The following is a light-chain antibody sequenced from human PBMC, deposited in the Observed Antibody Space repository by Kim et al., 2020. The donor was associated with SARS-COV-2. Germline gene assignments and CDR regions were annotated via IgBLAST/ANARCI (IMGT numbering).Light chain of an antibody. V-gene: IGKV1-6*01. J-gene: IGKJ2*01. CDR2: AAS. CDR1: QAIRND. CDR3: LQDYDYPLA. Sequence: AIQMTQSPSSLSASVGDRVTITCRASQAIRNDLGWYQQRPGKAPKLLIYAASSLQSGVPSRFSGSGSGTDFTLTISNLQPEDFATYYCLQDYDYPLAFGQGTKVDIK.